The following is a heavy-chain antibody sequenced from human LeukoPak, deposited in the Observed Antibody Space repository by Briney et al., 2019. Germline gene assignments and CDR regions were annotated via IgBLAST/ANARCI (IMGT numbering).Heavy chain of an antibody. Sequence: GGSLGLSCAASGFTVSSNYMSWVRQAPGKGLEWVSVIYSGGSTYYADSVKGRFTISRDNSKNTLYLQMNSLRAEDTAVYYCARDFDYWGQGTLVTVSS. CDR3: ARDFDY. CDR2: IYSGGST. V-gene: IGHV3-53*01. J-gene: IGHJ4*02. CDR1: GFTVSSNY.